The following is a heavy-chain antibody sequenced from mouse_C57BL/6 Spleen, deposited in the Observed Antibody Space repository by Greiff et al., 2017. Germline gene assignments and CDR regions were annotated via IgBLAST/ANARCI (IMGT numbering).Heavy chain of an antibody. CDR2: IDPSDSYT. CDR1: GYTFTSYW. Sequence: QVQLQQPGAELVKPGASVKLSCKASGYTFTSYWMQWVKQRPGQGLEWIGEIDPSDSYTNYNQKFKGKATLTVDTSSSTAYMQLSSLTSEDAAVYYCAKGSSSGFGYWGQGTTLTVSS. V-gene: IGHV1-50*01. D-gene: IGHD3-1*01. CDR3: AKGSSSGFGY. J-gene: IGHJ2*01.